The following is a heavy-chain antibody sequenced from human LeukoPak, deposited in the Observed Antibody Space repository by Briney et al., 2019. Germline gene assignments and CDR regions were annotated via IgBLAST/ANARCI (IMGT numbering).Heavy chain of an antibody. V-gene: IGHV3-73*01. Sequence: GGSLRLSCAASGFIFSGSTIQWVRQASGKGLEWIGRIRNKDNSYATAYVASVKGRFTISRDDSKNTAYLQMDSLKTEDTAVYYCTGNYYGSGSYADFDYWGQGTLVTVSS. CDR3: TGNYYGSGSYADFDY. D-gene: IGHD3-10*01. CDR1: GFIFSGST. J-gene: IGHJ4*02. CDR2: IRNKDNSYAT.